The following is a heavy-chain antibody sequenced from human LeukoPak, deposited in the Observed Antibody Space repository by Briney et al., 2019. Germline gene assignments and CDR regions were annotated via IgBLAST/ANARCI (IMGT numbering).Heavy chain of an antibody. V-gene: IGHV3-23*01. D-gene: IGHD3-10*01. CDR3: AKDTGYFGGSYYYYGLDV. J-gene: IGHJ6*02. Sequence: GGSLRLSCAASGFTFSSYAMSWVRQAPGKGLEWVSGISGSGGSPDYADAVKGRFTISRDNSKNTLYLQMNSLRAEDTAVYYCAKDTGYFGGSYYYYGLDVWGQGTTVTVSS. CDR2: ISGSGGSP. CDR1: GFTFSSYA.